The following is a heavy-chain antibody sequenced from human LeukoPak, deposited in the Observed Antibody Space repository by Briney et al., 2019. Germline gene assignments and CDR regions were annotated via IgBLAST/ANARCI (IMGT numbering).Heavy chain of an antibody. J-gene: IGHJ5*02. D-gene: IGHD3-10*01. Sequence: PSETLSLTCAVYGGSFSGYYWSWIRQPPGKGLEWIGEINHSGSTNYNPSLKSRVTISVDTSKNQFSLKLSSVTAADTAVYYWARGGPGYYYGSGSYFWSWFDPWGEGTLVTVSS. CDR2: INHSGST. CDR1: GGSFSGYY. CDR3: ARGGPGYYYGSGSYFWSWFDP. V-gene: IGHV4-34*01.